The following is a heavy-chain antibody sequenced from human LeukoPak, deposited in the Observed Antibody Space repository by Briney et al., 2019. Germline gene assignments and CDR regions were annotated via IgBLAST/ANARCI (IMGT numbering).Heavy chain of an antibody. V-gene: IGHV3-30*02. Sequence: PEGSLRLSCAASGFTFSSYGMHWVRQAPGKGLEWVAFIRYDGSNKYYADSVKGRFTISRDNPKNTLYLQMNSLRAEDTAVYYCAKDGGYYYDSSGYWYWGQGTLVTVSS. J-gene: IGHJ4*02. CDR2: IRYDGSNK. D-gene: IGHD3-22*01. CDR1: GFTFSSYG. CDR3: AKDGGYYYDSSGYWY.